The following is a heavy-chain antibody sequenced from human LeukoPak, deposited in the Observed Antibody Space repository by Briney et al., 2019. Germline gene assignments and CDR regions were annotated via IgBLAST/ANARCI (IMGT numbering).Heavy chain of an antibody. V-gene: IGHV1-2*02. Sequence: GASVKVSCRASGYTFTAYYMHWARQAPGQGLEWKGWINPNSGGTNYAQKFQGRVTMTRDTSISTAYMELSRLRSDDTAVYYCAREGDVVADVNWFDPWARGPWSPSLQ. D-gene: IGHD2-2*01. J-gene: IGHJ5*02. CDR2: INPNSGGT. CDR3: AREGDVVADVNWFDP. CDR1: GYTFTAYY.